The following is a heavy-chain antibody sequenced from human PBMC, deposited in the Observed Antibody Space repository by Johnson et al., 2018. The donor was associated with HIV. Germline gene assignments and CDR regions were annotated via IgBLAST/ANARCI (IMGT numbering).Heavy chain of an antibody. J-gene: IGHJ3*02. CDR2: IWYDGSNK. Sequence: QVQLVESGGALVQPGGSLRLSCAASGFTFSSHGMHWVRQAPGKGLEWVAFIWYDGSNKYYADSVKGRFTISRDNSKNTLYLQMNSLRAEDTAVYYCARSPRAAEGAFDIWGQGTMVTVSS. CDR3: ARSPRAAEGAFDI. CDR1: GFTFSSHG. V-gene: IGHV3-33*08. D-gene: IGHD6-13*01.